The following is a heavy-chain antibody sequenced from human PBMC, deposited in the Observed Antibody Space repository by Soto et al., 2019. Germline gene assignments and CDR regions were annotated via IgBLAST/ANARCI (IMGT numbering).Heavy chain of an antibody. CDR1: GFTVSSNY. Sequence: EVQLVESGGGLVQPGGSLRLSCAASGFTVSSNYMSWVRQAPGKGLEWVSVIYSGGSTYYADSVKGRFTISRHNSTNTLYLQMSSLRAEDTAVYYCARGRDCGCDCPHWFDPWGHGTLVTVSS. V-gene: IGHV3-53*04. CDR2: IYSGGST. J-gene: IGHJ5*02. CDR3: ARGRDCGCDCPHWFDP. D-gene: IGHD2-21*02.